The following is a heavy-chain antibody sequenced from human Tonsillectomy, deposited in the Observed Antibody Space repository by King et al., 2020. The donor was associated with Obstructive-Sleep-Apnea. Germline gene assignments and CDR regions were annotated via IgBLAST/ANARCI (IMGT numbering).Heavy chain of an antibody. CDR3: AREWGNYYDSSGYYPAAGYFDY. CDR1: GFTVSSNY. D-gene: IGHD3-22*01. V-gene: IGHV3-66*01. J-gene: IGHJ4*02. CDR2: IYSGGST. Sequence: VQLVESGGNLVQPGGSLRLSCAASGFTVSSNYMSWVRQAPGKGLEWVSVIYSGGSTYYADSVKGRFTISRDNSKNTLYLQMNSLRAEETAVYYCAREWGNYYDSSGYYPAAGYFDYWGQGTLVTVSS.